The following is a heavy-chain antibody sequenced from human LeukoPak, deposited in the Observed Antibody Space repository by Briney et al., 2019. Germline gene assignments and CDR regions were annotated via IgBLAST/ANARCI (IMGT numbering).Heavy chain of an antibody. D-gene: IGHD3-10*01. CDR2: IYYRGNA. J-gene: IGHJ3*02. CDR3: ARGVAHAFDI. CDR1: GGSISSSNYY. V-gene: IGHV4-39*07. Sequence: SETLSLTCTVSGGSISSSNYYWAWIRQPPGQGLEWIGSIYYRGNAYYNPSLKSRVTISVDTSKNQFSLKLSSVTAADTAVYYCARGVAHAFDIWGQGTMVTVSS.